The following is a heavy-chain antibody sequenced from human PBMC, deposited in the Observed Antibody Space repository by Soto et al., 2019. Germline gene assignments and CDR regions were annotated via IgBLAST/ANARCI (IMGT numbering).Heavy chain of an antibody. D-gene: IGHD4-17*01. J-gene: IGHJ4*02. CDR2: IGTAGDT. CDR1: GFTFSSYS. V-gene: IGHV3-13*01. CDR3: ARSDYGDYSFDY. Sequence: GGSLRLSCAASGFTFSSYSMNWVRQAPGKGLEWVSAIGTAGDTYYPGSVKGRFTISRENAKNSLYLQMNSLRAGDTAVYYCARSDYGDYSFDYWGQGTLVTVSS.